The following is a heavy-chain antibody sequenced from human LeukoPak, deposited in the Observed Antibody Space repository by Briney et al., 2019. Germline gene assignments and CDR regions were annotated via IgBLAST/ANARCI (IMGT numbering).Heavy chain of an antibody. J-gene: IGHJ4*02. V-gene: IGHV3-11*01. CDR3: ARSSWAPPIDY. Sequence: GGSLRLSCAASGFTFSDYYMTWIRQAPGKGLEWISYISSSGSTIYYADSVKGRFTISRDNAKNSLYLQMNSLRAEDTALYYCARSSWAPPIDYWGQGTLVTVSS. CDR2: ISSSGSTI. D-gene: IGHD1-26*01. CDR1: GFTFSDYY.